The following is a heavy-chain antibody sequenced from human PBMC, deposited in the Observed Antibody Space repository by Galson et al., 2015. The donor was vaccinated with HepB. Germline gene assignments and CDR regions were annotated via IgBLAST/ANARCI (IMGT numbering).Heavy chain of an antibody. CDR3: ARDRRTPGPGPYYYDSSGYWGRTDY. J-gene: IGHJ4*02. CDR2: ISAYNGNT. D-gene: IGHD3-22*01. V-gene: IGHV1-18*04. Sequence: SVKVSCKASGYTFTSYGISWVRQAPGQGLEWMGWISAYNGNTNYAQKLQGRVTMTTDTSTSTAYMELRSLRSDDTAVYYCARDRRTPGPGPYYYDSSGYWGRTDYWGQGTLVTVSS. CDR1: GYTFTSYG.